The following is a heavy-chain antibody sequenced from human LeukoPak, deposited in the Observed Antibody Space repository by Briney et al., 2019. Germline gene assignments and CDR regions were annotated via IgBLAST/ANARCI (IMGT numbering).Heavy chain of an antibody. J-gene: IGHJ5*02. CDR2: IKQDGSEK. Sequence: GGSLTLSCAASGFTFSSYWMSWVRQAPGKGLEWVANIKQDGSEKYYVDSVKGRFTISRDNAKNSLYLQMKSLRAEDTAVYHCARDSSSWWNARWFDPWGQGTLVTVSS. D-gene: IGHD6-13*01. V-gene: IGHV3-7*01. CDR3: ARDSSSWWNARWFDP. CDR1: GFTFSSYW.